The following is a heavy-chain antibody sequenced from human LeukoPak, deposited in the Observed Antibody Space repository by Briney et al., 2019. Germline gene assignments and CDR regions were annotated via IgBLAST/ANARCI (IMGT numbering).Heavy chain of an antibody. CDR3: AREYYYDRSGYYGWFDP. J-gene: IGHJ5*02. V-gene: IGHV3-30*03. Sequence: GGSLRLSCAASGFTFSNYAMHWVRQAPGKGLEWAAVISYDGNNKYYPDSVRGRFTISRDNSKKTLYLQMNSLRAEDTAVYYCAREYYYDRSGYYGWFDPWGQGTLVTVSP. CDR2: ISYDGNNK. CDR1: GFTFSNYA. D-gene: IGHD3-22*01.